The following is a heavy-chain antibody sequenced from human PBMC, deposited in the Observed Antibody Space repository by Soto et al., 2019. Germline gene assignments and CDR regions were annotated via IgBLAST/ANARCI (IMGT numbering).Heavy chain of an antibody. CDR2: ISYDGSNK. CDR3: ARDAYCSGGSCDKQNAFDI. CDR1: GFTFSSYA. D-gene: IGHD2-15*01. J-gene: IGHJ3*02. V-gene: IGHV3-30-3*01. Sequence: GGSLRLSCAASGFTFSSYAMHWVRQAPGKRLEWVAVISYDGSNKYYAVSVKGRFTISRDNSKNTLFLQMNSLRAEDTAVYYCARDAYCSGGSCDKQNAFDIWGQGTMVTVSS.